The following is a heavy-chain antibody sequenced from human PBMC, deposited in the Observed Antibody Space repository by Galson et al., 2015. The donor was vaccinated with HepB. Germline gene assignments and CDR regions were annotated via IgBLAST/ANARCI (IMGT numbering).Heavy chain of an antibody. Sequence: SVKVSCKASGYTFTSYGISWVRQAPGQGLEWMGWISAYNGNTNYAQKLQGRVTMTTDTSTSTAYMELRSLRSDDTAVYYCARDSSSWYPTGKKFDYWGQGALVTVSS. CDR3: ARDSSSWYPTGKKFDY. J-gene: IGHJ4*02. D-gene: IGHD6-13*01. CDR2: ISAYNGNT. CDR1: GYTFTSYG. V-gene: IGHV1-18*04.